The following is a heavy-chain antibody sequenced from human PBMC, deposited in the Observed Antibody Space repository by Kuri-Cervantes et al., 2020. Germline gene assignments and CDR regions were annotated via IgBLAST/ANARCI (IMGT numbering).Heavy chain of an antibody. D-gene: IGHD1-26*01. Sequence: GGSLRLSCAASGFTFSSYAMHWVRQAPGKGLEWVAAISYDGNNKYYADSVKGRFSISRDNSKNTVFLQMNSLRAEDTAVYHCASGMSEEVGAPLHETRIDYWGQGTLVTVSS. CDR1: GFTFSSYA. CDR3: ASGMSEEVGAPLHETRIDY. J-gene: IGHJ4*02. CDR2: ISYDGNNK. V-gene: IGHV3-30-3*01.